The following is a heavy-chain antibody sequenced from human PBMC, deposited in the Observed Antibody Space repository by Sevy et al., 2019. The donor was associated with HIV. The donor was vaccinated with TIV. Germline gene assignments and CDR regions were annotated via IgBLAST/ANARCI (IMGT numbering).Heavy chain of an antibody. D-gene: IGHD3-10*02. J-gene: IGHJ6*02. V-gene: IGHV3-23*01. CDR1: GFTFGSYG. Sequence: GGSLRLSCVGSGFTFGSYGMSWVRQPPGKGLEWVSSISFSGVATFYADSVRGRFTISRDNSKTILYLQMNSLRAEDTAVYFCARPPSNHDVLHYYGMDVWGQGTTVTVSS. CDR2: ISFSGVAT. CDR3: ARPPSNHDVLHYYGMDV.